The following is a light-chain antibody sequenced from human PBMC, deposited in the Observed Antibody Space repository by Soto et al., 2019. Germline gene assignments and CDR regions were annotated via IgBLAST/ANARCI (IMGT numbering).Light chain of an antibody. CDR2: DAS. Sequence: LVLTQSPSTLSFSPWEKSTLSFMASQSVSSYLAWYQQKPGQAHRLLIYDASNRATGIPARFSGSGSGTDFTLTISSLEPEDFAVYYCQQRSNWVTFGPGTKVDIK. CDR1: QSVSSY. J-gene: IGKJ3*01. CDR3: QQRSNWVT. V-gene: IGKV3-11*01.